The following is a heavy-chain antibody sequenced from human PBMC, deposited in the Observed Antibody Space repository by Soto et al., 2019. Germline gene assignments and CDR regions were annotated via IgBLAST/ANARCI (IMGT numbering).Heavy chain of an antibody. CDR2: ISGSNTSP. Sequence: GGSLRLSCAASGFTFTSYAMAWVRQAPGMGLEWVSSISGSNTSPKYADSVKGRFTISRDTSQNMLYLQMNSLRAEDTAIYYCAKLGQDFWSGWAFFFDYSGQGALVIVSS. J-gene: IGHJ4*02. D-gene: IGHD3-3*01. CDR3: AKLGQDFWSGWAFFFDY. CDR1: GFTFTSYA. V-gene: IGHV3-23*01.